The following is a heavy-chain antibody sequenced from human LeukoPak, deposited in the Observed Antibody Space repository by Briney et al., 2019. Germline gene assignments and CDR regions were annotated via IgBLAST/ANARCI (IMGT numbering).Heavy chain of an antibody. D-gene: IGHD3-10*01. CDR2: INSDGSST. Sequence: PGGSLRHSCAASGFTFSSYWMHWVRQAPGKGLVWVSRINSDGSSTSYADSVKGRFTISRDNARNTLYLQMNSLRAEDTAVYYCARDYGSGSYGMDVWGKGTTVTVSS. V-gene: IGHV3-74*01. J-gene: IGHJ6*04. CDR1: GFTFSSYW. CDR3: ARDYGSGSYGMDV.